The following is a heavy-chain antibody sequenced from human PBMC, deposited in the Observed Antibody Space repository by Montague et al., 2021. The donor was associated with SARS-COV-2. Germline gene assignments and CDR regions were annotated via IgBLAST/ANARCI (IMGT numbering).Heavy chain of an antibody. V-gene: IGHV3-30*04. Sequence: SLRLSCAASGFTFSSYAMHWVRQAPGKGLEWVAVISYDGSNKYYTDSVKGRFTISRGSSKNTLYLQMNSLRAEDTAVYYCARGTKGNYYYGMDVWGQGTTVTVSS. J-gene: IGHJ6*02. D-gene: IGHD2-8*01. CDR1: GFTFSSYA. CDR2: ISYDGSNK. CDR3: ARGTKGNYYYGMDV.